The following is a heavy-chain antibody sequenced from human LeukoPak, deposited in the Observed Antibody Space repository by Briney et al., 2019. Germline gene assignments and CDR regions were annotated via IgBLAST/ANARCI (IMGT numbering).Heavy chain of an antibody. D-gene: IGHD4-17*01. CDR3: ARDLATVTYFDY. Sequence: PSETLSLTCTVSGGSISSSSRYWGWIRQPPGKGLEWIGSIYYSGTTYYSPSLKSRVTISVDTSKNQFPLKLSSVTAADTAVYYCARDLATVTYFDYWGQGTLVTVSS. V-gene: IGHV4-39*06. CDR2: IYYSGTT. J-gene: IGHJ4*02. CDR1: GGSISSSSRY.